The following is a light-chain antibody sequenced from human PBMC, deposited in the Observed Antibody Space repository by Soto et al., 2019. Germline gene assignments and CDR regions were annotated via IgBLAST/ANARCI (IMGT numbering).Light chain of an antibody. CDR2: AAS. CDR3: QQSYRTPVT. V-gene: IGKV1-39*01. Sequence: DIQMTQSPSSLYPSVGDRVTITCRASQSISSYLNWYQQKPGKAPKRLIYAASSLQSGVPSRFSGSGSGTDFTLPISSLQPEDFATYYCQQSYRTPVTFGQGTKVEIK. CDR1: QSISSY. J-gene: IGKJ1*01.